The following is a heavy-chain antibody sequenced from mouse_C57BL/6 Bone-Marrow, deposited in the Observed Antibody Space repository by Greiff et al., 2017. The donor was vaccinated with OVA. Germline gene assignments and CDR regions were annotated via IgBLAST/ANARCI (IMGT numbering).Heavy chain of an antibody. J-gene: IGHJ3*01. Sequence: QVQLQQPGAELVRPGSSVKLSCKASGYTFTSYWMHWVKQRPIQGLEWIGNIDPSDSETHYNQKFKDKATLTVDKSSSTAYMQLSSLTSEDSAVYSCARNYYGCSSPFAYWGQGTLVTVSA. CDR2: IDPSDSET. CDR1: GYTFTSYW. CDR3: ARNYYGCSSPFAY. V-gene: IGHV1-52*01. D-gene: IGHD1-1*01.